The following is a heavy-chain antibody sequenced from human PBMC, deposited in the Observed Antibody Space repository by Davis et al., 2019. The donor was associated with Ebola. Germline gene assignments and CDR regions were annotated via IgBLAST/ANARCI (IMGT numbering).Heavy chain of an antibody. CDR1: GFTFSSFS. CDR2: ISSRSFTL. D-gene: IGHD1-1*01. CDR3: ARHAPRGNDFDY. J-gene: IGHJ4*02. Sequence: PGGSLRLSCAASGFTFSSFSMNWVRQAPGKGLEWVSYISSRSFTLYYADSVKGRFIISRDNARNSLYLQMNSLRAEDTAVYYCARHAPRGNDFDYWGQGTLVTVSS. V-gene: IGHV3-48*04.